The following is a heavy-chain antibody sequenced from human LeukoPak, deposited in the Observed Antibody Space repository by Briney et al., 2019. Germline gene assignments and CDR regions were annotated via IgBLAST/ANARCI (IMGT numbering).Heavy chain of an antibody. Sequence: ASVKVSCKASGDTFSSYAISWVRQAPGQGLELIGRIIPILGIANYAQKFQGRVTITAGKSTSTAYMELSSLRSEDTAVYYCAIIDSSSWYEATDYFDYWGQGTLVTVSS. J-gene: IGHJ4*02. V-gene: IGHV1-69*04. D-gene: IGHD6-13*01. CDR1: GDTFSSYA. CDR2: IIPILGIA. CDR3: AIIDSSSWYEATDYFDY.